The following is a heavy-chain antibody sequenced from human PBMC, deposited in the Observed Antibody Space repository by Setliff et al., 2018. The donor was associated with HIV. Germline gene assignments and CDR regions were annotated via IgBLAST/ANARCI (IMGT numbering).Heavy chain of an antibody. CDR2: IKQDGSEK. CDR1: GFTFSTYW. Sequence: GGSLRLSCAASGFTFSTYWMSWVRQAPGRGLEWVANIKQDGSEKNYMDSVKGRFTISRDNAKNSLYLQMNSLRVEDTAVYYCATDCAVVGGTGSLDSWGQGTLVTVSS. J-gene: IGHJ4*02. CDR3: ATDCAVVGGTGSLDS. D-gene: IGHD1-26*01. V-gene: IGHV3-7*05.